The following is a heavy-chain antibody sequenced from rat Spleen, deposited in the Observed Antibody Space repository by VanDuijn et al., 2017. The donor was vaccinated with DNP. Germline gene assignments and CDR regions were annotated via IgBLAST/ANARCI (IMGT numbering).Heavy chain of an antibody. D-gene: IGHD1-5*01. Sequence: EVQLVESDGGLVQPGRSLKLSCAASGFTFSDYYMAWVRQAPTKGLEWVASITNTGDSTYYSDSVKGRFSISRDNAKSSLYLQMASLRSEDTATYYCTTDRYNYFDYWGQGVMVTVSS. CDR2: ITNTGDST. CDR3: TTDRYNYFDY. CDR1: GFTFSDYY. J-gene: IGHJ2*01. V-gene: IGHV5-20*01.